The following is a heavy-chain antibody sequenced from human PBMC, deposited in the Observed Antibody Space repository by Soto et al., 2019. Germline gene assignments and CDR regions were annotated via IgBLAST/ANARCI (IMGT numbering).Heavy chain of an antibody. Sequence: GGSLRLSCAASGFTFSSYAMSWVRQAPGKGLEWVSAISGSGGSTYYADSVKGRFTISRDNSKNTLYLQMNSLRAEDTAVYYCAKDFTIFGVVIIRAFDIWGQGTMVTVSS. J-gene: IGHJ3*02. D-gene: IGHD3-3*01. CDR2: ISGSGGST. CDR1: GFTFSSYA. V-gene: IGHV3-23*01. CDR3: AKDFTIFGVVIIRAFDI.